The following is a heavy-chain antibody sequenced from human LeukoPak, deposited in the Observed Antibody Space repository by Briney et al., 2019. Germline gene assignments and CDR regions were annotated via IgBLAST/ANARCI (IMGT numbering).Heavy chain of an antibody. J-gene: IGHJ4*02. Sequence: ETLSLTCAVYGGSFSGYYWSWVRQAPGKRLEWVSSISGSGVNTYYADSVKGRFTIFRDNSKNTLYLQMNSLRVEDTAVYYCAKEIVPPSGYYFDYWGQGTLVTVSS. CDR1: GGSFSGYY. V-gene: IGHV3-23*01. CDR3: AKEIVPPSGYYFDY. CDR2: ISGSGVNT. D-gene: IGHD6-6*01.